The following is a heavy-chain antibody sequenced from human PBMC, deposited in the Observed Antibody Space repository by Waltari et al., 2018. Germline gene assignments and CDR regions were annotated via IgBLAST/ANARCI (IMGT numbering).Heavy chain of an antibody. CDR3: ATWSGRGHDY. CDR2: INSNGDAK. J-gene: IGHJ4*02. Sequence: EVQLVESGGALVQPGGSLRRSCADSACSFSTSALHWFRQAPGKRLEYVSAINSNGDAKYYANSVKDRFTIARDNSKNTLYLQMGSLRAEDMAVYYCATWSGRGHDYWGQGTLVTVSS. D-gene: IGHD3-3*01. CDR1: ACSFSTSA. V-gene: IGHV3-64*01.